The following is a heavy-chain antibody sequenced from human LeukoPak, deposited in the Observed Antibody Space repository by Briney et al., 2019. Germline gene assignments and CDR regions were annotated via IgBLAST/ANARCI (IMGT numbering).Heavy chain of an antibody. CDR3: ARGGSIGRAYYDFWSGYSDAFDI. J-gene: IGHJ3*02. CDR1: GYSISSGYY. D-gene: IGHD3-3*01. V-gene: IGHV4-38-2*02. CDR2: IYHSGST. Sequence: SETLSLTCTVSGYSISSGYYWGWIRQPPGKGLEWIGSIYHSGSTYYNPSLKSRVTISVDTSKNQFSLKLSSVTAADTAVYYCARGGSIGRAYYDFWSGYSDAFDIWGQGTMVTVSS.